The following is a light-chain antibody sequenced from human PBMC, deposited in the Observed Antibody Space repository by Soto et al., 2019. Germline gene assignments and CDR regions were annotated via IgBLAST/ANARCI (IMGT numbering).Light chain of an antibody. CDR1: QGISSY. V-gene: IGKV1-9*01. CDR3: QQLNSYPLT. CDR2: AAS. J-gene: IGKJ5*01. Sequence: DIQLTQSPSFLSESVGDRVTITCRASQGISSYLDWYQQKPGKDPKLLIYAASTLQSGVPSRFSGSGSGKEFTLTISSLQPEYFATYYCQQLNSYPLTFGQGTRLEIK.